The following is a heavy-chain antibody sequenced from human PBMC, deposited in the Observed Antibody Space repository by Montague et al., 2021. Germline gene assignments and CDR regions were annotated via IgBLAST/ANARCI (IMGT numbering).Heavy chain of an antibody. D-gene: IGHD1-26*01. CDR3: ARDTVGASGYFYYYYMDV. Sequence: SETLSLTCTVFGDSINTYSWSWIRQPAGKGLEWIGRLSNGGSTNSNPSLKSRVSMSVDTSKNQFSLKLSSVTAADTAVYFCARDTVGASGYFYYYYMDVWGRGTTVTVFS. CDR2: LSNGGST. V-gene: IGHV4-4*07. J-gene: IGHJ6*03. CDR1: GDSINTYS.